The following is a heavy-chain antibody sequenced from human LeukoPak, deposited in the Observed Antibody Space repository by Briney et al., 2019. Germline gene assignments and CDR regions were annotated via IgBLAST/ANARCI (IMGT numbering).Heavy chain of an antibody. CDR3: ARDPTVTTGGGYFDT. V-gene: IGHV4-30-4*01. D-gene: IGHD4-17*01. CDR2: IHYSGIT. J-gene: IGHJ5*02. Sequence: SQTLSLTCTVSGGSVSNNNDYWSWIRQPPGKGLEWIGFIHYSGITYYNPSLKSRVTISVDSSKNQFSLNLNSVTAPDTAVYYCARDPTVTTGGGYFDTWGPGTLVTVSS. CDR1: GGSVSNNNDY.